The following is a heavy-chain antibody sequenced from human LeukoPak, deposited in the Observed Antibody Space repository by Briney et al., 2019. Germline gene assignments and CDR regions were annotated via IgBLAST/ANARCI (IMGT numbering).Heavy chain of an antibody. Sequence: QTGGSLRLSCAASGFTFSSYWMSWVRQAPGKGLEWVANIKQDGSEKCYVDSVKGRFTISRDNAKNSLYLQMNSLRAEDTAVYYCARANYYDILTGSGFRYYYYYMDVWGKGTTVTVSS. J-gene: IGHJ6*03. CDR3: ARANYYDILTGSGFRYYYYYMDV. D-gene: IGHD3-9*01. V-gene: IGHV3-7*01. CDR2: IKQDGSEK. CDR1: GFTFSSYW.